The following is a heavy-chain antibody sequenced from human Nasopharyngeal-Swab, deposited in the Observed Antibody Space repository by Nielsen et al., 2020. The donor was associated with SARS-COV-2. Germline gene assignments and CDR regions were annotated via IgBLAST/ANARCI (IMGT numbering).Heavy chain of an antibody. CDR2: ISGSTGTI. CDR3: ARNLASRSSSWCFDY. Sequence: GEALKISCAASGFTFNSYGMNWVRQAQGKGLQWVSYISGSTGTIYYADSVKGRFTISRDNAKNSLYLQMNSLREEDTAVYYCARNLASRSSSWCFDYWGQGTLVTVSS. V-gene: IGHV3-48*02. D-gene: IGHD6-13*01. J-gene: IGHJ4*02. CDR1: GFTFNSYG.